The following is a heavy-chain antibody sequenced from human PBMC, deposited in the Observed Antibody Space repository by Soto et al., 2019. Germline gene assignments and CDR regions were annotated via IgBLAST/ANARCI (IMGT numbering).Heavy chain of an antibody. CDR3: ARRRGLRFLEWSQTSSQDAFDI. CDR2: IYYSGST. V-gene: IGHV4-59*08. J-gene: IGHJ3*02. D-gene: IGHD3-3*01. Sequence: QVQLQESGPGLVKPSETLSLTCTVSGGSISSYYWSWIRQPPGKGLEWIGYIYYSGSTNYNPSLKSRVTISVDTSKNQFSLKLSSVTAADTAVYYCARRRGLRFLEWSQTSSQDAFDIWGQGTMVTVSS. CDR1: GGSISSYY.